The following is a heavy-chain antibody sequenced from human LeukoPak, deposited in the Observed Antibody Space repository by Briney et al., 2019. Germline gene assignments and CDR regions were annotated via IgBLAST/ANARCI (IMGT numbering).Heavy chain of an antibody. CDR3: ARGRITIFGVVIPHFDN. Sequence: SETLSLTCTVSRGSISSYYWSWIRQPPGKGLEWIGYIDNSGNTNSNPSLKSRVTTSVDTSKNQLSLKLSSVIAADTAVYYCARGRITIFGVVIPHFDNWGQGTLVTVSS. V-gene: IGHV4-59*01. CDR1: RGSISSYY. CDR2: IDNSGNT. D-gene: IGHD3-3*01. J-gene: IGHJ4*02.